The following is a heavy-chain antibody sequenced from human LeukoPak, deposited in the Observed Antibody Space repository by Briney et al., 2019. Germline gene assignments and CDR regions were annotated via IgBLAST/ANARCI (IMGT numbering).Heavy chain of an antibody. Sequence: GASVKVSCKASGYSFTSYGISWVRQAPGQGLEWMGWISAYNGNTNYAQKFQGRVTMTTDTSTSTAYMELRSLRSDDTAVYYCARDQDSYSGIYRGGWYWGQGTLVTVSS. V-gene: IGHV1-18*01. CDR1: GYSFTSYG. CDR2: ISAYNGNT. J-gene: IGHJ4*02. CDR3: ARDQDSYSGIYRGGWY. D-gene: IGHD1-26*01.